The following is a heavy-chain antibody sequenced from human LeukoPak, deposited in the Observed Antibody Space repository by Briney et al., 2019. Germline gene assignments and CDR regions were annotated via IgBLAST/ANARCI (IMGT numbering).Heavy chain of an antibody. CDR3: ASGRYGDYERYFDY. D-gene: IGHD4-17*01. CDR1: GGSFRGYY. Sequence: PSETLSLTCAVYGGSFRGYYWSWIRQPPGKGLEWIGEINHSGSTNYNPALKSRVTISVDTSKNQFSLKLSSVTAADTAVYSCASGRYGDYERYFDYWGQGTLVTVSS. CDR2: INHSGST. J-gene: IGHJ4*02. V-gene: IGHV4-34*01.